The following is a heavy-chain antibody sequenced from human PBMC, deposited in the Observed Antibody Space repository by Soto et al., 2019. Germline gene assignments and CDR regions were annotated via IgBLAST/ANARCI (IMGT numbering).Heavy chain of an antibody. CDR2: ISGSVGNT. CDR1: GFTFSSYA. J-gene: IGHJ6*02. V-gene: IGHV3-23*01. D-gene: IGHD6-13*01. CDR3: AKASIAAAGYPDYYHGMDV. Sequence: GGSLSLSCAASGFTFSSYAMSWIRQAPGTGPEWVLAISGSVGNTDPEESVKGLVTLARDKSMNRLYLRMSSLRAEDTAVYYCAKASIAAAGYPDYYHGMDVWGQGTTGTVSS.